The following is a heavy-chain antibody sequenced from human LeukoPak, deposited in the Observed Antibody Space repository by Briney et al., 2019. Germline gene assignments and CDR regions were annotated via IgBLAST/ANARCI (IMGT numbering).Heavy chain of an antibody. J-gene: IGHJ4*02. V-gene: IGHV1-69*13. D-gene: IGHD5-24*01. CDR3: ARAIGMGRDGYNGDY. CDR1: GGTFSSYA. Sequence: SVNVSCKASGGTFSSYAISWVRQAPGQGLEWMGGIIPIFGTANYAQKFQGGVTITADESTSTAYMELSSLRSEDTAVYYCARAIGMGRDGYNGDYWGQGTLVTVSS. CDR2: IIPIFGTA.